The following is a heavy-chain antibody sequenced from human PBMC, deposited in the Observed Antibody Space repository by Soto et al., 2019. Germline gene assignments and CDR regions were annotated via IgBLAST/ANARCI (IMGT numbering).Heavy chain of an antibody. CDR3: ARDSSKFLFLEWFPPGLFYGMDV. J-gene: IGHJ6*02. Sequence: ASAKVSCQASGYTFTSYGISWVRQAPGQGLELMGWISAYNGNTNYAQKLQGRVTMTTDTSTSTAYMELRSLRSDDTAVYYCARDSSKFLFLEWFPPGLFYGMDVWGQGTTVTVSS. V-gene: IGHV1-18*04. D-gene: IGHD3-3*01. CDR2: ISAYNGNT. CDR1: GYTFTSYG.